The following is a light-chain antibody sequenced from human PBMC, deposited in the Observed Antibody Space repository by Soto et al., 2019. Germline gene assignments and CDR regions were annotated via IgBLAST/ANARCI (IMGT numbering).Light chain of an antibody. Sequence: QSALTQPASVSGSPGQSITISCTGTSSDVGGYNYVSWYQHHPGKAPKLMIYDVSYRPSGVSDRFSGSKSGNTASLTISGLQADDEADYFCSSYTSSTTVVFGGGTQLTVL. V-gene: IGLV2-14*03. J-gene: IGLJ3*02. CDR3: SSYTSSTTVV. CDR1: SSDVGGYNY. CDR2: DVS.